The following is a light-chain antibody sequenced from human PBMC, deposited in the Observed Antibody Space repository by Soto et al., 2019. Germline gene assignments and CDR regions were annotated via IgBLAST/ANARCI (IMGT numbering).Light chain of an antibody. Sequence: VVTQSSSASAYLGSSVKLTCTLSSGHSSYIIAWHQQQPRKAPRYLMKLEGSGSYNKGSGVPDRFSGSSSGADRYLTISDLQSEDEAEYYCETWDSNTRVFGGGTKLTVL. CDR3: ETWDSNTRV. CDR1: SGHSSYI. J-gene: IGLJ2*01. CDR2: LEGSGSY. V-gene: IGLV4-60*03.